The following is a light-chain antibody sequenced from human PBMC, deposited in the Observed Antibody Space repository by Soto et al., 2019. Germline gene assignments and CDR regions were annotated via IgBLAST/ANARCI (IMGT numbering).Light chain of an antibody. V-gene: IGKV3-15*01. CDR3: QQYNNGWT. CDR1: QSVSSN. CDR2: GAS. J-gene: IGKJ1*01. Sequence: EIVMTHSPATLSVSPGERATLSCRASQSVSSNLAWYQQKPGQAPRLLIYGASTRATGIPARFSGSGSGTDITLTISSLQSEDFAVYYCQQYNNGWTFGQGTKVEIK.